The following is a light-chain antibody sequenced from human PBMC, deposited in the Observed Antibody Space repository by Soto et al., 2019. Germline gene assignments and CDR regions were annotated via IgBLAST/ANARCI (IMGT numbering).Light chain of an antibody. CDR2: AAS. Sequence: DIQMTQSPSSLSASVGDRVTITCRASQSISSYLNWYQQKPGKAPKLLIYAASSLQSGVPSRFGGSGFGTDFTLTISSLQPEDFATYYCQQSDSTLYTFGQGNKLEIK. CDR1: QSISSY. CDR3: QQSDSTLYT. V-gene: IGKV1-39*01. J-gene: IGKJ2*01.